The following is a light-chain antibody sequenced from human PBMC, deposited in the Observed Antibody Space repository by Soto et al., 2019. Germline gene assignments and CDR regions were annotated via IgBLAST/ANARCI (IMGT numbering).Light chain of an antibody. J-gene: IGLJ2*01. CDR2: DVS. V-gene: IGLV2-14*01. CDR1: RSDIGGYHY. Sequence: QSALTQPASVSGSPGQSITISCTGTRSDIGGYHYVSWYQQHPGKAPKLMIYDVSNRPSGVSNRFSGSKSGYTASLTISGLQAEDEADYYCSSFTTSNTLVFGGGTKLTVL. CDR3: SSFTTSNTLV.